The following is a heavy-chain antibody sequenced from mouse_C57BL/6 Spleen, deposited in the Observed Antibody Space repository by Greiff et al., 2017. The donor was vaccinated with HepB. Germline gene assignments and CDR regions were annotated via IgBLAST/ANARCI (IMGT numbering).Heavy chain of an antibody. CDR3: ARVDDYGSQSDY. CDR1: GYAFSSYW. Sequence: QVQLKQSGAELVKPGASVKISCKASGYAFSSYWMNWVKQRPGKGLEWIGQIYPGDGDTNSNGKFKGKATLTADKSSSTAYMQLSSLTSEDAVVYFCARVDDYGSQSDYWGQGTTLTVSS. CDR2: IYPGDGDT. D-gene: IGHD1-1*01. V-gene: IGHV1-80*01. J-gene: IGHJ2*01.